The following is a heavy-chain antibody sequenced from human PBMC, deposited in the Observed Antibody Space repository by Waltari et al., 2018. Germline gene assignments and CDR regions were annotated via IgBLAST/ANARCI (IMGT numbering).Heavy chain of an antibody. V-gene: IGHV1-69*13. D-gene: IGHD2-15*01. J-gene: IGHJ4*02. Sequence: QIQLVQSGAEVKKPGASVKVSCKPSGYIFTAYYVHWLRQAPGQGLEWMGGIIPIFGTANYAQKFQGRVTITADESTSTAYMELSSLRSEDTAVYYCARGDGCSGGSCYSLFDYWGQGTLVTVSS. CDR1: GYIFTAYY. CDR3: ARGDGCSGGSCYSLFDY. CDR2: IIPIFGTA.